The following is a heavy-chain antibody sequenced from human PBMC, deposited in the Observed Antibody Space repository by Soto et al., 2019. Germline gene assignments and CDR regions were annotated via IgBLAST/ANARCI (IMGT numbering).Heavy chain of an antibody. J-gene: IGHJ4*02. CDR3: AKDLRITIFGVVSPLDY. CDR1: GFTFSSYG. D-gene: IGHD3-3*01. V-gene: IGHV3-30*18. Sequence: QVQLVESGGGVVQPGRSLRLSCAAFGFTFSSYGMHWVRQAPGKGLEWVAVISYDGSNKYYADSVKGRFTISRDNSKNTLYLQMNSLRAEDTAVYYCAKDLRITIFGVVSPLDYWGQGTLVTVSS. CDR2: ISYDGSNK.